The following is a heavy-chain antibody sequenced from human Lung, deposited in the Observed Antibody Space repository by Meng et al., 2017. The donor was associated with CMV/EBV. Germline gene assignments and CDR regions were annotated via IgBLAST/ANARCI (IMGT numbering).Heavy chain of an antibody. V-gene: IGHV3-23*01. Sequence: GEXXKISCAASGFTFRNYAMSWVRQTPGMGLEWVSLIGGNGRNTDYAASAKGRFTISRDNSKSTLYLQMNSLRAEDTAIYYCATYDLLTGPDYWGQGSLVTVSS. CDR1: GFTFRNYA. CDR2: IGGNGRNT. CDR3: ATYDLLTGPDY. J-gene: IGHJ4*02. D-gene: IGHD3-9*01.